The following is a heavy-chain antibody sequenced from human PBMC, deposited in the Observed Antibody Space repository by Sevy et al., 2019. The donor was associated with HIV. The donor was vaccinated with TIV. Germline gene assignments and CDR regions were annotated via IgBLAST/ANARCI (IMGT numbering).Heavy chain of an antibody. Sequence: GESLKISCKGSGYSFTSHWIGWVRHMPGKGLEWMGIIYPDDSDTRYSPSFQGQVTFSADKSISTAYLQWSSLKASDTAMYYCASARSGYFDSSGYYIYWGQGTLVTVSS. CDR3: ASARSGYFDSSGYYIY. V-gene: IGHV5-51*01. CDR1: GYSFTSHW. CDR2: IYPDDSDT. J-gene: IGHJ4*02. D-gene: IGHD3-22*01.